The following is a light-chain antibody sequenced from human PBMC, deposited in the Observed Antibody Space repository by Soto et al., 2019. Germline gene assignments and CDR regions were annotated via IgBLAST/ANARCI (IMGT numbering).Light chain of an antibody. V-gene: IGKV3-20*01. CDR2: GAP. CDR3: QQYGSSPLT. CDR1: QSFISTS. J-gene: IGKJ4*01. Sequence: EIVLTQSPGTLSLSPGERATLSCRTSQSFISTSLAWYQQKPGQAPRLLIYGAPNRATGIPDRFSGSGSGTDFTLTINRLEPEDFAMYYCQQYGSSPLTFGGGTKVDI.